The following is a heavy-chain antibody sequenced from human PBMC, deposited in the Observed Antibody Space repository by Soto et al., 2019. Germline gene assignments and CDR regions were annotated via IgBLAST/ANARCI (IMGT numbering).Heavy chain of an antibody. CDR1: GFTFSSYA. V-gene: IGHV3-23*01. J-gene: IGHJ4*02. D-gene: IGHD1-1*01. CDR3: TRTARLQRQLRVNFDY. CDR2: ISGSGGST. Sequence: PAGSLRLSCAASGFTFSSYAMSWVRQAPGKGLEWVSAISGSGGSTYYADSVKGRFTISRDNSKNTLYLQMNSLRAEDTAVYYCTRTARLQRQLRVNFDYWGQGTLVTVSS.